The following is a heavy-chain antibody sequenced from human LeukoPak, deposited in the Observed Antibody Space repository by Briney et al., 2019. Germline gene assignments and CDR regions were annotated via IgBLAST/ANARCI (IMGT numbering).Heavy chain of an antibody. V-gene: IGHV3-49*03. Sequence: PGGSLRLSCTASEFTFGDYAMSWFRQAPGKGLEWVGFIRNKAYGGTTEYAASVEGRFTISRGDSKTIAYLQMNSLKTEDTAVYYCTSTRRGYSYGYDYWGQGTLVTVSS. CDR1: EFTFGDYA. D-gene: IGHD5-18*01. CDR3: TSTRRGYSYGYDY. CDR2: IRNKAYGGTT. J-gene: IGHJ4*02.